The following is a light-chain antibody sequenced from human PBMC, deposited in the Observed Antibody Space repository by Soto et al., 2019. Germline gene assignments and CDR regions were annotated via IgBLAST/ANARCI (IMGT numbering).Light chain of an antibody. Sequence: DIQMTQSPSSLSASVGDRVTITCQASQDISNYLNWYQQKPGKAPKLLIYDASNLETGVPSRFSGSGSGTAFTFTISSLQPEDIATYYCQHYDNLPYTFGQGTKLEIK. CDR2: DAS. V-gene: IGKV1-33*01. CDR3: QHYDNLPYT. CDR1: QDISNY. J-gene: IGKJ2*01.